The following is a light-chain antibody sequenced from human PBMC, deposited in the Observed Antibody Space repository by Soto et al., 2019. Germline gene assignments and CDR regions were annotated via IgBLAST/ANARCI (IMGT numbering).Light chain of an antibody. CDR2: NND. CDR1: SSNIGSHA. J-gene: IGLJ3*02. Sequence: QLVLTQPPSASGTPGQRVTISCSGSSSNIGSHAVNWYQQFPGAAPKLLLYNNDQRPSGVPDRFSGSKSGTSASLAISGLQYEDEGSYYCAPWDVDLNGPVFGGGTQLTVL. CDR3: APWDVDLNGPV. V-gene: IGLV1-44*01.